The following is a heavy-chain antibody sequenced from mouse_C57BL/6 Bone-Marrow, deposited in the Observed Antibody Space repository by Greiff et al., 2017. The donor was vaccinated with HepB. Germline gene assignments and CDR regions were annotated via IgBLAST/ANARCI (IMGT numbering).Heavy chain of an antibody. CDR1: GYAFSSYW. CDR2: IYPGDGDT. D-gene: IGHD3-2*02. V-gene: IGHV1-80*01. CDR3: ARREQLRLLGY. Sequence: VKLMESGAELVKPGASVKISCKASGYAFSSYWMNWVKQRPGKGLEWIGQIYPGDGDTNYNGKFKGKATLTADKSSSTAYMQLSSLTSEDSAVYVCARREQLRLLGYWGQGTTLTVSS. J-gene: IGHJ2*01.